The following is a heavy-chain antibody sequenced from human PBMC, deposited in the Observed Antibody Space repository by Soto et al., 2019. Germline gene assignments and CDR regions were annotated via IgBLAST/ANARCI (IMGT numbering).Heavy chain of an antibody. J-gene: IGHJ5*02. CDR3: TKVSSGWFDP. CDR2: AYYSGNT. CDR1: GGSIGGSGGS. V-gene: IGHV4-39*01. Sequence: SEPLCLTCTVSGGSIGGSGGSRGRVRQPPGKGLEWIGCAYYSGNTYYNPSLKSRVTISVDTSGNQFSLRLDSVTAADTAVYYCTKVSSGWFDPWGQGTLVTVSS. D-gene: IGHD2-8*01.